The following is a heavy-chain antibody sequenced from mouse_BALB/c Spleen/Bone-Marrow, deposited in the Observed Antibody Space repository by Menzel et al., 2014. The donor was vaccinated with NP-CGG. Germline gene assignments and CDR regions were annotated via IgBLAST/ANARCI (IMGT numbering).Heavy chain of an antibody. CDR3: SLFAY. V-gene: IGHV6-6*02. Sequence: EVKLVESGGGLVQPGGSMKLSCVASGFTFSNYWMNWVRQSPEKGLEWVAEIRLKSNNYATHYAESVKGRFTISRDDSKSSVYLQMNNLRAEDTGIYYCSLFAYWGQGTLVTVSA. J-gene: IGHJ3*01. CDR1: GFTFSNYW. CDR2: IRLKSNNYAT.